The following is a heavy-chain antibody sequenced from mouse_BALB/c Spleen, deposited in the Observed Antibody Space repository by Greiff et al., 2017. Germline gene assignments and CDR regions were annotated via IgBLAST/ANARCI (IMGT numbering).Heavy chain of an antibody. CDR2: ISSGSSTI. Sequence: EVQGVESGGGLVQPGGSRKLSCAASGFTFSSFGMHWVRQAPEKGLEWVAYISSGSSTIYYADTVKGRFTISRDNPKNTLFLQMTSLRSEDTAMYYCARGKDYGNYVWFAYWGQGTLVTVSA. CDR1: GFTFSSFG. D-gene: IGHD2-1*01. CDR3: ARGKDYGNYVWFAY. J-gene: IGHJ3*01. V-gene: IGHV5-17*02.